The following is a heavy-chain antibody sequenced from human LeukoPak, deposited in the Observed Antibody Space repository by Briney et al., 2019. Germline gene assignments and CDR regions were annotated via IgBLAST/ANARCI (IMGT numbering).Heavy chain of an antibody. Sequence: SETLSLTCTVSGGSISTYYWSWIRQPPGKGLEWIGYIYSSGSTNYNPSLKSRVTMSVDTSKNQFSLKVNSVTAADTAVYYCAGDLLGRGGSFDYWGQGTLVTVSS. CDR2: IYSSGST. J-gene: IGHJ4*02. CDR1: GGSISTYY. CDR3: AGDLLGRGGSFDY. D-gene: IGHD3-10*01. V-gene: IGHV4-59*01.